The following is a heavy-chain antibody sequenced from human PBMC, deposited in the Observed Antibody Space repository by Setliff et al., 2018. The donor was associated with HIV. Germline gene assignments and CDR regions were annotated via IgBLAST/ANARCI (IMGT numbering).Heavy chain of an antibody. V-gene: IGHV3-30*02. J-gene: IGHJ5*02. CDR1: GFTFSSYS. CDR3: ATIRLTMVRGIPNWFDP. CDR2: IWYDGSNK. D-gene: IGHD3-10*01. Sequence: GGSLRLSCAASGFTFSSYSMHWVRQAPGKGLEWVALIWYDGSNKYYADSVKGRFTISRDNSKSTLYLQMNSLRPEDTAVYYCATIRLTMVRGIPNWFDPWGQGTLVTVSS.